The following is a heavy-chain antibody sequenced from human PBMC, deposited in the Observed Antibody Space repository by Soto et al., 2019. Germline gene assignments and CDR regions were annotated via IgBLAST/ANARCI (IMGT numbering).Heavy chain of an antibody. CDR1: GGSISSNY. V-gene: IGHV4-59*01. Sequence: SETLSLTCTVSGGSISSNYWTWIRQPPGKGLEWIGYVYNSGSTNYNPSLKSRVTISEDTSKSQFSLKVNSMAAADTAVYYCARYRREAVAGYTLDNWGQGILVTVSS. D-gene: IGHD6-13*01. CDR3: ARYRREAVAGYTLDN. CDR2: VYNSGST. J-gene: IGHJ4*02.